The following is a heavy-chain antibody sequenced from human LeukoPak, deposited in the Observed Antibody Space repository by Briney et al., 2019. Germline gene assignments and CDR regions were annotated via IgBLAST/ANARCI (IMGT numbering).Heavy chain of an antibody. V-gene: IGHV3-9*01. CDR2: ISWNSGSI. J-gene: IGHJ4*02. CDR1: GFTFDDYA. Sequence: GRSLRLSCAASGFTFDDYAMHWVRQAPGKGLEWVSGISWNSGSIGYADSVKGRFTISRDNAKNSLYLQMNSLRAEDTALYYFAKDSGYDSSVLDYWGQGTLVTVSS. CDR3: AKDSGYDSSVLDY. D-gene: IGHD3-22*01.